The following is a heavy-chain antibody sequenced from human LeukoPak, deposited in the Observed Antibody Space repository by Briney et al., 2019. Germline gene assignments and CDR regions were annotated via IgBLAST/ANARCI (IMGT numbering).Heavy chain of an antibody. Sequence: PGGSLRLSCAASGFSFSDYYMSWLRQAPGKGLEWVSYISSSGSTIYYADSVKGRFTISRDNAKNSLYLQMNSLRAEDTAVYYCARDSRFGELSYWGQGTLVTVSS. V-gene: IGHV3-11*01. CDR3: ARDSRFGELSY. CDR1: GFSFSDYY. D-gene: IGHD3-10*01. J-gene: IGHJ4*02. CDR2: ISSSGSTI.